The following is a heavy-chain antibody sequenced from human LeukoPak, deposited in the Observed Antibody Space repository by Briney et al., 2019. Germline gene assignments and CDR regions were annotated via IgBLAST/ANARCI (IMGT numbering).Heavy chain of an antibody. CDR1: GYTYTSYG. CDR3: AKVESITILGVVMGKWFDI. J-gene: IGHJ5*02. V-gene: IGHV1-18*01. Sequence: ASVKVSCKSSGYTYTSYGISWLRQAPGQRLEWMGWIRAYNGNTNYAPKLQGRATMTPDTSTSPAYIEIRSLTSYESAVYYCAKVESITILGVVMGKWFDIWGQGTLVTVSS. CDR2: IRAYNGNT. D-gene: IGHD3-3*01.